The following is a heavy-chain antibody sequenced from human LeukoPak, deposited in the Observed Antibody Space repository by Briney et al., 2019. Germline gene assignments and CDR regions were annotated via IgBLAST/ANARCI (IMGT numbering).Heavy chain of an antibody. CDR1: GFTFSSYG. CDR2: IWYDGSNK. Sequence: SGGSLRLPCAASGFTFSSYGMHWVRQAPGKGLEWVAVIWYDGSNKYYADSVKGRFTISRDNSKNTLYLQMNSLRAEDTAVYYCARVQKWLRLDYWGQGTLVTVSS. D-gene: IGHD5-12*01. V-gene: IGHV3-33*01. CDR3: ARVQKWLRLDY. J-gene: IGHJ4*02.